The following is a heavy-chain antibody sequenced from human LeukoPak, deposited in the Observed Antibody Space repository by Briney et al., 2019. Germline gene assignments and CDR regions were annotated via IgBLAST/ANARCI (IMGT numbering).Heavy chain of an antibody. Sequence: PGRSLRLSCAASGFTFRSYAMHWVRQAPGKGLEWVAVILYDGSKEYYADSVRGRFTISRDNAKNTLYLQMNSLRAEDTAVYYCARGGSPPEALGDAFGVWGQGTVVTVSS. J-gene: IGHJ3*01. V-gene: IGHV3-30*03. CDR1: GFTFRSYA. CDR3: ARGGSPPEALGDAFGV. CDR2: ILYDGSKE. D-gene: IGHD1-26*01.